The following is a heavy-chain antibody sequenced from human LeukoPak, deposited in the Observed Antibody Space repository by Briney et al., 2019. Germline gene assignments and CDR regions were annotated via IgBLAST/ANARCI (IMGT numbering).Heavy chain of an antibody. V-gene: IGHV4-34*01. Sequence: PSETLSLTCAVYGGSFSGYYWSWIRQPPGKGLEWIGEINHSGSTNYNPSLKSRVTISVDTSKNQFSLKLSSVTAADTAVYYCARGEKLLWFGNYGMDVWGQGTTVTVSS. CDR1: GGSFSGYY. CDR2: INHSGST. CDR3: ARGEKLLWFGNYGMDV. J-gene: IGHJ6*02. D-gene: IGHD3-10*01.